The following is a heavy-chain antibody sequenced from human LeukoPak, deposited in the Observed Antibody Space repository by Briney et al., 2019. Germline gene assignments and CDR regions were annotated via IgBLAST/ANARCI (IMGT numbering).Heavy chain of an antibody. J-gene: IGHJ6*02. D-gene: IGHD4-17*01. CDR3: ARANGDLLLYYYYGMDV. Sequence: SSETLSLTCTVSGGSISSYYWSWIRQPAGKGLEWIGRIYTSGSTNYNPSLKSRVTMSVDTSKNQFSLKLSSVTAADTAVYYCARANGDLLLYYYYGMDVWGQGTTVTVSS. CDR1: GGSISSYY. V-gene: IGHV4-4*07. CDR2: IYTSGST.